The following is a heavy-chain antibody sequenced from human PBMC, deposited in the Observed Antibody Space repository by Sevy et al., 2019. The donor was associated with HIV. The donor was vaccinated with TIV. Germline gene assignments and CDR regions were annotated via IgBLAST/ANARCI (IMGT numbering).Heavy chain of an antibody. J-gene: IGHJ4*01. D-gene: IGHD4-17*01. V-gene: IGHV3-33*01. CDR1: GFTFSSFG. CDR2: IWFDGSNT. Sequence: GGSLRLSCAASGFTFSSFGMHWVRQAPGKGLEWLAVIWFDGSNTYYADSVRGRFTISRDIAKNTLHLQMNSLRAEDRAVCYWARDLEFYDNGDYGPAFTPDFWGHGTLVTVSS. CDR3: ARDLEFYDNGDYGPAFTPDF.